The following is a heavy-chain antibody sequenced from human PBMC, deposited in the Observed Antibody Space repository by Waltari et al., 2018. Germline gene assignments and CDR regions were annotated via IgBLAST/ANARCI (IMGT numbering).Heavy chain of an antibody. CDR2: INYDGSQK. CDR1: GFTFSRYW. V-gene: IGHV3-7*01. Sequence: DVQLVESGGGLVPPGGALRLPCGASGFTFSRYWMSWVRQTPGKGLQWVANINYDGSQKYYVDSVKGRFTISRDNAKNSVYLQMNSLRVEDTAVYYCAKSRGFEYWGQGALITVSS. J-gene: IGHJ4*02. CDR3: AKSRGFEY. D-gene: IGHD2-2*01.